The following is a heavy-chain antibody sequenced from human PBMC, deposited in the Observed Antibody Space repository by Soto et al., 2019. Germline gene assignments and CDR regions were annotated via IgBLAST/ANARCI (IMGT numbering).Heavy chain of an antibody. CDR3: ARYGDCGGDCYAFDI. D-gene: IGHD2-21*01. V-gene: IGHV3-11*01. CDR1: GFTFSDYY. CDR2: ISSSGSTI. Sequence: EGSLRLSCAASGFTFSDYYMSWIRQAPGKGLEWVSYISSSGSTIYYADSVKGRFTISRDNAKNSLYLQMNSLRAEDTAVYYCARYGDCGGDCYAFDIWGQGTMVTVSS. J-gene: IGHJ3*02.